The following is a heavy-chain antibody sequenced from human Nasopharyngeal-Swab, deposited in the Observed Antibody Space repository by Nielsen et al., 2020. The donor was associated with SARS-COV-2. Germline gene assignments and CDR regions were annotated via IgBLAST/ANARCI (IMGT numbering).Heavy chain of an antibody. V-gene: IGHV4-39*07. CDR2: IYYSGST. J-gene: IGHJ6*03. CDR3: ARSTAAYYYYYMDV. Sequence: ESLKISCAASGFTFSSYSMNWVRQAPGKGLEWIGSIYYSGSTYYNPSLKSRVTISVDTSKNQFSLKLSSVTAADTAVYYCARSTAAYYYYYMDVWGKGTTVTVSS. D-gene: IGHD6-13*01. CDR1: GFTFSSYS.